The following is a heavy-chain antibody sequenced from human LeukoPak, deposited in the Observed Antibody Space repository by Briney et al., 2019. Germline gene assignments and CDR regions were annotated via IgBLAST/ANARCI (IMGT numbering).Heavy chain of an antibody. CDR1: GGTFSSYA. D-gene: IGHD3-9*01. V-gene: IGHV1-69*04. Sequence: SVKVSCKASGGTFSSYAISWVRQAPGQGLEWMGRIIPILGIANYAQKFQGRVTMTTDTSTSTAYMELRSLRSDDTAVYYCARGLLRVLRYFDLGSGFGYWGQGTLVTVSS. CDR3: ARGLLRVLRYFDLGSGFGY. J-gene: IGHJ4*02. CDR2: IIPILGIA.